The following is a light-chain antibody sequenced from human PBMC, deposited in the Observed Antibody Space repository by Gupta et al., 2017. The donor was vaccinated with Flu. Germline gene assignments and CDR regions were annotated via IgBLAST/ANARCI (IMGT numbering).Light chain of an antibody. CDR2: ENN. CDR1: TSTIGKNF. Sequence: QSVLTQPPSVSAAPGQKVTISCTGTTSTIGKNFVSWYQQLPRSAPKLLIYENNRRPSRIPDRFSGSKSGTSATLGITGLQAGDEADYYCGTWDSSLSAYVFGTGTKVTVL. CDR3: GTWDSSLSAYV. J-gene: IGLJ1*01. V-gene: IGLV1-51*02.